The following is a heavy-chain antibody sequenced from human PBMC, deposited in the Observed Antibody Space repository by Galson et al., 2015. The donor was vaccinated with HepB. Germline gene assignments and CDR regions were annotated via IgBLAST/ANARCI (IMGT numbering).Heavy chain of an antibody. CDR2: IDPSDSYT. CDR1: GYSFTSYW. Sequence: QSGAEVKKPGESLRISCKGSGYSFTSYWISWVRQMPGKGLEWMGRIDPSDSYTNYSPSFQGHVTISADKSISTAYLQWSSLKASDTAMYYCARLVGAPKGSGSYYNGYFDYWGQGTLVTVSS. V-gene: IGHV5-10-1*01. J-gene: IGHJ4*02. D-gene: IGHD3-10*01. CDR3: ARLVGAPKGSGSYYNGYFDY.